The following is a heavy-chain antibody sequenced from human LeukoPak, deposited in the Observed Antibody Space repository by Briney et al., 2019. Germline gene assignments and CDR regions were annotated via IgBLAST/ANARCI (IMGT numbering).Heavy chain of an antibody. CDR2: IYWDDDE. V-gene: IGHV2-5*02. D-gene: IGHD6-13*01. Sequence: SGPTLVNPTQTLTLTCTFSGFSLSTSGVSVGWIRQPPGKALEWLALIYWDDDERYSPSLKSRLTITKDTSKNQVVLTMTNMDPVDTATYYCVRTARAEAGRSFDSWGQGTLVTVSS. CDR3: VRTARAEAGRSFDS. CDR1: GFSLSTSGVS. J-gene: IGHJ5*01.